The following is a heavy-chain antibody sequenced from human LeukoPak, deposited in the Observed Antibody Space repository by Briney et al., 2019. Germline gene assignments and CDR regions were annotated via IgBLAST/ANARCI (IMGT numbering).Heavy chain of an antibody. CDR3: ARHGNDFGYYFDY. CDR2: IYYSGCT. V-gene: IGHV4-59*08. CDR1: GAAISRHY. D-gene: IGHD1-1*01. Sequence: PSDSLSLTCTVAGAAISRHYWSWIRLPPSWVLAWIGYIYYSGCTNYNPSLKSRVTISVDTSKNQFSMELSSVTAADTAVYYCARHGNDFGYYFDYWGQGTLVAVSS. J-gene: IGHJ4*02.